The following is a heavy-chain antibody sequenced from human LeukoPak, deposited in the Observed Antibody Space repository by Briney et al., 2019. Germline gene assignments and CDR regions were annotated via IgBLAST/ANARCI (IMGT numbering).Heavy chain of an antibody. D-gene: IGHD5-18*01. J-gene: IGHJ3*02. CDR1: GGSISSYY. V-gene: IGHV4-59*01. Sequence: SETLSLTCTVSGGSISSYYWSWIRQPPGKGLEWIGYIYYTGNTYYNPSLKSRVTISVDTSKNQFSLKLSSVTAADTAVYYCARYTTMGVNDAFDIWGQGTMVTVSS. CDR3: ARYTTMGVNDAFDI. CDR2: IYYTGNT.